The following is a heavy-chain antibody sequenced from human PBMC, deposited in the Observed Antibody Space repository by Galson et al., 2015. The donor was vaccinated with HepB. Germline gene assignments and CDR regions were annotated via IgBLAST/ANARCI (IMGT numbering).Heavy chain of an antibody. V-gene: IGHV3-7*03. CDR1: GFKFSSYW. CDR2: IKQDGSEK. CDR3: ARDSRYSSVWSPRPLDY. Sequence: SLRLSCAASGFKFSSYWMTWVRQAPGKGLEWVAHIKQDGSEKYYVDSVKGRFTISRDNAKNSLYLQMDSLRTEDTAVYFCARDSRYSSVWSPRPLDYWGQGTLVTVSS. J-gene: IGHJ4*02. D-gene: IGHD6-19*01.